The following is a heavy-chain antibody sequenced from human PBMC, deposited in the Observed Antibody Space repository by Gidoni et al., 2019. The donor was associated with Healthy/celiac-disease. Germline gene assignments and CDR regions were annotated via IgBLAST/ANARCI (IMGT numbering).Heavy chain of an antibody. D-gene: IGHD2-21*02. V-gene: IGHV4-59*01. CDR3: ARVYCGGDCGWFDP. CDR1: GCSISSYY. Sequence: QVQLQESGPGLVKPSETLSLTCTVSGCSISSYYWSWIRQPPGKGLEWIGYIYYSGSTNYNPSLKSRVTISVDTSKNQFSLKLSSVTAADTAVYYCARVYCGGDCGWFDPWGQGTLVTVSS. CDR2: IYYSGST. J-gene: IGHJ5*02.